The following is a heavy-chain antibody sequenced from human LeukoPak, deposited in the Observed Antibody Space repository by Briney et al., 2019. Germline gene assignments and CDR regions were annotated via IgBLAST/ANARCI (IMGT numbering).Heavy chain of an antibody. Sequence: SETLSLTCTVSGGSISYYYWSWIRQSPGKGLEWIGYIYYSGTTNYNPSLKSRVTISVDASKNQFSLQLRSVTAADTAEYYCAREDPQTTVPEGMDVWGQGTTVTVSS. J-gene: IGHJ6*02. CDR3: AREDPQTTVPEGMDV. D-gene: IGHD4-17*01. CDR2: IYYSGTT. CDR1: GGSISYYY. V-gene: IGHV4-59*01.